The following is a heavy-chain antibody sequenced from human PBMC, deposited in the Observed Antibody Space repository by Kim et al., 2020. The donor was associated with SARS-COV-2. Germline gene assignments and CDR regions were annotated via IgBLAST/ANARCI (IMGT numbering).Heavy chain of an antibody. D-gene: IGHD5-18*01. CDR3: ARGLGDTAMADY. J-gene: IGHJ4*02. V-gene: IGHV6-1*01. Sequence: YAVSVKSRITITPATSNDQFSLQLTSVTPEDTAVYYCARGLGDTAMADYWGQGTLVTVSS.